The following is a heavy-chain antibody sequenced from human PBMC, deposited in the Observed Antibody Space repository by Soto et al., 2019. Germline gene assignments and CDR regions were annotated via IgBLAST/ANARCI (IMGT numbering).Heavy chain of an antibody. CDR1: GYRFTTSW. J-gene: IGHJ6*02. V-gene: IGHV5-51*01. CDR3: ARSGYSSHGMDV. CDR2: IYPGDSDT. D-gene: IGHD5-12*01. Sequence: GESLKISCQGSGYRFTTSWIGWVRQMPGKGLEWMGTIYPGDSDTRYSPSFQGQVTTSADKSMGTAYLQWRSLKASDTAMYYCARSGYSSHGMDVWGQGTTVTVSS.